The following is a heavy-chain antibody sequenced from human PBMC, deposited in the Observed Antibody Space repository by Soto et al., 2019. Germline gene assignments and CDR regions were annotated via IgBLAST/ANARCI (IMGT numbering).Heavy chain of an antibody. Sequence: QVHLQESGPGLVKPSEALSLTCTVSGGSVSSGFYYWSWIRQAPGKGLEWIGYMSYDAAANYHPALQSRVSISVDTAKNRFSLRLASVSAADTAVYFCARGTSWPNHWFDSWGQGTLVIVSS. CDR1: GGSVSSGFYY. CDR2: MSYDAAA. V-gene: IGHV4-61*01. CDR3: ARGTSWPNHWFDS. J-gene: IGHJ5*01.